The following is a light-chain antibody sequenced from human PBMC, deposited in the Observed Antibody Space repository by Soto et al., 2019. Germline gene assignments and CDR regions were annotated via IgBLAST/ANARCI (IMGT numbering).Light chain of an antibody. J-gene: IGLJ1*01. CDR2: DVS. CDR3: ISYTRSNTLYV. Sequence: QSALTQPASVSGSPGQSITISCTGTRRDVGGYNYVSWYQHHPGKAPKLMIYDVSSRPSGVSNRCSGSKSGNTASLSISGLQAEDEADDSCISYTRSNTLYVFGTGTKRTVL. V-gene: IGLV2-14*03. CDR1: RRDVGGYNY.